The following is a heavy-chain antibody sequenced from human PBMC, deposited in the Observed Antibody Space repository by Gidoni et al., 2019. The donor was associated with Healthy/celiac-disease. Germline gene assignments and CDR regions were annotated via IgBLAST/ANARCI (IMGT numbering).Heavy chain of an antibody. V-gene: IGHV4-34*01. CDR3: ARGVEYSRRIFDY. CDR2: ITHSGST. CDR1: VGSFCGYY. D-gene: IGHD6-6*01. J-gene: IGHJ4*02. Sequence: HVHLQPWGAGLLNPSETLSLPCAVYVGSFCGYYWSWIRQPPGKWLEWIGEITHSGSTNYNPSLKSRVTISVDTSKNQFSLKLSSVTAADTAVYYCARGVEYSRRIFDYWGQGTLVTVSS.